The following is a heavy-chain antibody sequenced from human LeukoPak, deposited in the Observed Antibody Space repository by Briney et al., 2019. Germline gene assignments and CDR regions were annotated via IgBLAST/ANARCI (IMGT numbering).Heavy chain of an antibody. CDR3: ARPNGDFYNWFDP. V-gene: IGHV1-2*02. CDR1: GYTFTAYY. J-gene: IGHJ5*02. CDR2: INPNSGDT. Sequence: ASVMVSCKAPGYTFTAYYIHWVRQAPGQGLEWMGWINPNSGDTNYAQKFQDRVTLTRDTSISTAYMELTNLRSDDTAVYYCARPNGDFYNWFDPWGQGTLVTVSS. D-gene: IGHD2-21*02.